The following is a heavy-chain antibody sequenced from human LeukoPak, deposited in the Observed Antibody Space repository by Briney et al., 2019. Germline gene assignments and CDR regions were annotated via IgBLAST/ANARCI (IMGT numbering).Heavy chain of an antibody. CDR2: ISAYNGNT. CDR3: ARYSLKGYDFWSGYSERWFDY. V-gene: IGHV1-18*01. D-gene: IGHD3-3*01. Sequence: ASVKVSCKASGYTFTSYGISWVRQAPGQGLEWMGWISAYNGNTNYAQKLQGRVTMTTDTSTSTAYMELRSLRSDDTAVYYCARYSLKGYDFWSGYSERWFDYWGQGTLVTVSS. CDR1: GYTFTSYG. J-gene: IGHJ4*02.